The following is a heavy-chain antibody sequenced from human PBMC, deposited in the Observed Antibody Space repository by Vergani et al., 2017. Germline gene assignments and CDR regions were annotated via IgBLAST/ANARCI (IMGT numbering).Heavy chain of an antibody. J-gene: IGHJ5*02. CDR3: AVEGVASMVREVLSSTEVDP. D-gene: IGHD3-10*01. CDR2: INPSGGYT. CDR1: GYAFTSYH. Sequence: QVHLVQSGAEVKKPGASVKVSCKASGYAFTSYHMHWVRQAPGQGLEWMGIINPSGGYTRYSQKFQGRVTMTRDTSTSAVFMELSSLRSEDTAVYYCAVEGVASMVREVLSSTEVDPWGQGTLVIVSS. V-gene: IGHV1-46*03.